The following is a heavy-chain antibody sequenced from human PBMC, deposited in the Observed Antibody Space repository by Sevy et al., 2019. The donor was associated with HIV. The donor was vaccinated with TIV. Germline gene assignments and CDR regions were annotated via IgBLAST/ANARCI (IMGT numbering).Heavy chain of an antibody. CDR1: GSTFSSYW. D-gene: IGHD6-25*01. CDR2: IKQDGSER. Sequence: GGSLRLSCAASGSTFSSYWMSWVRQAPGKGLEWVANIKQDGSERYYVDSVKGRFTMSRDNTKNSLYLQMDSLRVEDTAEYYCVRGGQRFDYWGQGTLVTVSS. J-gene: IGHJ4*02. V-gene: IGHV3-7*01. CDR3: VRGGQRFDY.